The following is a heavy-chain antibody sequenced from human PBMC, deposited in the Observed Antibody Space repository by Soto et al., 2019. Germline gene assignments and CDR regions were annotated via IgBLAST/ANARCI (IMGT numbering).Heavy chain of an antibody. D-gene: IGHD6-13*01. V-gene: IGHV4-59*01. Sequence: SETLSLTCTASGGSISPYYWSWIRQPPGKGLEWIGYVYYSGNTNYNPSLESRVTISVDTSRNRFSLNLTSATAADTAVYYCARKGAAASYAHYYMDVWGRGTEVTVSS. J-gene: IGHJ6*03. CDR2: VYYSGNT. CDR3: ARKGAAASYAHYYMDV. CDR1: GGSISPYY.